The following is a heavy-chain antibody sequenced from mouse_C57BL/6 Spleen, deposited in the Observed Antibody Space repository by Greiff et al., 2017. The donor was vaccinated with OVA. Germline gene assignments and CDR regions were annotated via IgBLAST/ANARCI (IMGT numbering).Heavy chain of an antibody. J-gene: IGHJ2*01. V-gene: IGHV5-9-1*02. CDR3: TRVLTGTGYFDY. Sequence: DVMLVESGEGLVKPGGSLKLSCAASGFTFSSYAMSWVRQTPEKRLEWVAYISSGGDYIYYADTVKGRFTISRDNARNTLYLQMSSLKSEDTAMYYCTRVLTGTGYFDYWGQGTTLTVSS. CDR1: GFTFSSYA. CDR2: ISSGGDYI. D-gene: IGHD4-1*01.